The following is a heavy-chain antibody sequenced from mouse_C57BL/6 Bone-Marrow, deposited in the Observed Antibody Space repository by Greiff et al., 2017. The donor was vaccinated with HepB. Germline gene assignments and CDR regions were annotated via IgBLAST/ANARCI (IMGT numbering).Heavy chain of an antibody. Sequence: EVQLVESGGGLVQPGGSMKLSCVASGLTFSNHWMNWVRQSPEKGLEWVAQIRLKSDNYATHYAESVKGRFTISRDDSKSSVYLQMNNLRAEDTGIYYCTDINAVGLDYWGQGTTLTVSS. V-gene: IGHV6-3*01. J-gene: IGHJ2*01. CDR3: TDINAVGLDY. D-gene: IGHD1-1*01. CDR1: GLTFSNHW. CDR2: IRLKSDNYAT.